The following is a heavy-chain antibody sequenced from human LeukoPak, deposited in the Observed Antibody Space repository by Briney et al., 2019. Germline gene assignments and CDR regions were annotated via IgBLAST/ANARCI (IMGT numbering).Heavy chain of an antibody. CDR2: FGTRSTSI. V-gene: IGHV3-21*04. CDR1: GFTFSGYS. CDR3: AKAGTGFDY. D-gene: IGHD1-1*01. Sequence: GGSLRLSCAASGFTFSGYSMNWIRRAPGKGLEWVSSFGTRSTSIYHAGSVKGRFAISRDNAKNSLYLQMNSLRAEDTAVYYCAKAGTGFDYWGQGTLVTVSS. J-gene: IGHJ4*02.